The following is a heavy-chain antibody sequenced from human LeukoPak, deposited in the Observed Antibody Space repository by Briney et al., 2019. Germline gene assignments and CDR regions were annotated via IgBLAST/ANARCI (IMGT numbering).Heavy chain of an antibody. CDR3: AKTLGVIINNDAFDI. V-gene: IGHV3-23*01. CDR1: GFTFSSYA. CDR2: ISGSGGST. Sequence: TGGSLRLSCAASGFTFSSYAMSWVRQAPGKGLEWVSAISGSGGSTYYADSVKGRFTISRDNSKNTLYLQMNSLRAEDTAVYYCAKTLGVIINNDAFDIWGQGTMVTVSS. J-gene: IGHJ3*02. D-gene: IGHD3-10*01.